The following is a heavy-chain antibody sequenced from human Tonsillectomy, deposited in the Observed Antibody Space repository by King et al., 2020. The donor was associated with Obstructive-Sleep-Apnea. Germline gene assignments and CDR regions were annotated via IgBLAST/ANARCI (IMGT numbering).Heavy chain of an antibody. CDR1: GVSISSSDYY. D-gene: IGHD4-17*01. CDR2: IYYSGST. Sequence: QLQESGPGLVKPSETLSLTCTVSGVSISSSDYYWGWIRQPPGKGLEWIGSIYYSGSTYYNPSLKSRVTLSLDTSKNHFSLRLSSVNAADTAVYYCVREDYGDFECAYWGQGTLVTVSS. CDR3: VREDYGDFECAY. V-gene: IGHV4-39*07. J-gene: IGHJ4*02.